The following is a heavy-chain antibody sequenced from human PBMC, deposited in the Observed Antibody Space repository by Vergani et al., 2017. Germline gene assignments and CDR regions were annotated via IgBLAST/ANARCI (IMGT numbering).Heavy chain of an antibody. CDR3: AKAQYYDFWSGYYDYGMDV. CDR1: GYTFTSYY. J-gene: IGHJ6*02. V-gene: IGHV1-46*01. CDR2: INPSGGSP. Sequence: QVQLVQSGAEVKKPGASVKVSCKASGYTFTSYYMHWVRQAPGQGLEWMGIINPSGGSPSYAQKFQGRVTMTRDTSASTVYMELSSLRAEDTAVYYCAKAQYYDFWSGYYDYGMDVWGQGTTVTVSS. D-gene: IGHD3-3*01.